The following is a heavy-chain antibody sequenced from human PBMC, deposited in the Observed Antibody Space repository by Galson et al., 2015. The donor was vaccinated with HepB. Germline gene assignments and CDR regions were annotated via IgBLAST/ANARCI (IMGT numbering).Heavy chain of an antibody. J-gene: IGHJ6*04. CDR1: GFTVSNHY. CDR3: ARDRGIAADAASASCYHRIDS. V-gene: IGHV3-53*01. CDR2: LYSSGGT. D-gene: IGHD6-13*01. Sequence: SLRLSCAASGFTVSNHYMNWVRQAPGKGLEWVSVLYSSGGTHYTDSVKSRFTISRDNSKNTVYLQMNSLRVEDTAVYYCARDRGIAADAASASCYHRIDSWGEGTTVTVSS.